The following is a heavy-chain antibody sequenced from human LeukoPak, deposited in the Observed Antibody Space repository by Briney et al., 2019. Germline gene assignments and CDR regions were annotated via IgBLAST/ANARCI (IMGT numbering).Heavy chain of an antibody. J-gene: IGHJ4*02. D-gene: IGHD5-24*01. V-gene: IGHV1-69*04. CDR3: ARDGYNPTFDY. CDR1: GGTFSSYA. CDR2: IIPIFGIA. Sequence: SVKVSCKASGGTFSSYAISWVRQAPGQGLGWMGRIIPIFGIANYAQKFQGRVTITADKSTSTAYMELSSLRSEDTAVYYCARDGYNPTFDYWGQGTLVTVSS.